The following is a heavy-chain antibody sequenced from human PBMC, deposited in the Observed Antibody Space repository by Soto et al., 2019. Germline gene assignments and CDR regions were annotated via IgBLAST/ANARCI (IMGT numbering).Heavy chain of an antibody. Sequence: QVQLQESGPGLVKPSETLSLTCSVSGGSGGYFWTWIRPYPGKGLEWIGYIYYSGYAYYNPSLKSPLTRPASTPKRESSLCLASVAAADPAVHFWGRGSRLGGLDYWGQGILVTVDS. J-gene: IGHJ4*02. V-gene: IGHV4-31*01. CDR2: IYYSGYA. CDR1: GGSGGYF. D-gene: IGHD3-10*01. CDR3: GRGSRLGGLDY.